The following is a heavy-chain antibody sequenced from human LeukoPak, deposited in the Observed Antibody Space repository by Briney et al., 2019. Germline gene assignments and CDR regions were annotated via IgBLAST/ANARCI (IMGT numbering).Heavy chain of an antibody. CDR1: GFTFSDNY. J-gene: IGHJ4*02. CDR3: AKDISSSWSTYYFDY. D-gene: IGHD6-13*01. Sequence: TGGSLRLSCAASGFTFSDNYMTWIRQAPGKGLEWVSYISSSGGTIHYADSVKGRFTISRDNAKNSLYLQMDSLRAEDTAVYYCAKDISSSWSTYYFDYWGQGTLVTVSS. CDR2: ISSSGGTI. V-gene: IGHV3-11*04.